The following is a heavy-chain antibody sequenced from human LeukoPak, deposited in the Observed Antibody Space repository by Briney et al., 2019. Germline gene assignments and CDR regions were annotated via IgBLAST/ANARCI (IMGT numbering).Heavy chain of an antibody. J-gene: IGHJ4*02. CDR1: GDSPNTRW. V-gene: IGHV5-51*01. CDR3: ARQSSSGWYGAPGY. D-gene: IGHD6-19*01. Sequence: GESLKISCKASGDSPNTRWIAWVRQMPGKGLEWMGIIYPGDSDTRYSPSFQGQVTISADKSISTAYLQWSSLKASDTAMYYCARQSSSGWYGAPGYWGQGTLVTVSS. CDR2: IYPGDSDT.